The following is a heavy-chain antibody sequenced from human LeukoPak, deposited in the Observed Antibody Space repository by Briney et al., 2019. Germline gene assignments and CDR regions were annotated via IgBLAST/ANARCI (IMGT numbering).Heavy chain of an antibody. Sequence: GASVKVSCKASGYTFTGYYIHWVRQAPGQGLEWMGWINPNSGGTNYAQKFQGRVTMTRDTSISTAYMELSRLRSDDTAVYYCARMHIYSSGWHRGGRHFDYWGQGTLVTVSS. D-gene: IGHD6-19*01. CDR3: ARMHIYSSGWHRGGRHFDY. J-gene: IGHJ4*02. CDR2: INPNSGGT. V-gene: IGHV1-2*02. CDR1: GYTFTGYY.